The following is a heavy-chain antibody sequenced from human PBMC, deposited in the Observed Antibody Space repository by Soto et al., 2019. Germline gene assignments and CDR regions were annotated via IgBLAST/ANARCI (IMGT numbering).Heavy chain of an antibody. CDR1: GFTFITYA. Sequence: EVQLLESGGGLVQPGGSLRLSCAASGFTFITYAMTWVRQAPGKGLEWVSAISETGSTTHYADSVRGRFTISRDNSKNTLYLQMNSLRAEDTAVYYCAKDYPSGGVFNGWYYFESWGQGTLVTVSS. J-gene: IGHJ4*02. V-gene: IGHV3-23*01. CDR3: AKDYPSGGVFNGWYYFES. D-gene: IGHD3-16*01. CDR2: ISETGSTT.